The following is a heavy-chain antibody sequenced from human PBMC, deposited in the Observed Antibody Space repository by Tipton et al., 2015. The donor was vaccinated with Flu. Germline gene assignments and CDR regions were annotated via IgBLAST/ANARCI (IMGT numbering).Heavy chain of an antibody. CDR2: IPKTGST. V-gene: IGHV4-38-2*01. D-gene: IGHD2-8*01. CDR3: ARMYGPFTWFDP. J-gene: IGHJ5*02. CDR1: GDSIGSDYF. Sequence: TLSLTCSVSGDSIGSDYFLAWIRQPPGKGLEWIGNIPKTGSTYYNASLTSRVTISVDTSKHQFSLSLSSVTAADTAIYYCARMYGPFTWFDPWGQGTLVTVSS.